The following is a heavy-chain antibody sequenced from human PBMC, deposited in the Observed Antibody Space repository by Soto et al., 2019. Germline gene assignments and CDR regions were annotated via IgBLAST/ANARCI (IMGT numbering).Heavy chain of an antibody. J-gene: IGHJ6*02. CDR3: ASVRGGYYSAMDV. Sequence: QVQLQESGPGLVKPSGTLSLTCAVSGGSISSSNWWSWVRQPPGKGLEWIGEIYHSGSTNYNPSLKSRVTISLDKSKNQFSLKMSSVTAADTAVYYCASVRGGYYSAMDVWGQGTTVTVSS. V-gene: IGHV4-4*02. D-gene: IGHD3-10*02. CDR2: IYHSGST. CDR1: GGSISSSNW.